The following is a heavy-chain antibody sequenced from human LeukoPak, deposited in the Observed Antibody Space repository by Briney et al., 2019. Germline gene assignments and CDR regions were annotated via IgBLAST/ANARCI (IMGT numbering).Heavy chain of an antibody. V-gene: IGHV4-61*02. J-gene: IGHJ3*02. CDR3: AREGDSDFWHRAFDI. CDR1: GGSISSGSYY. CDR2: IYTSGST. D-gene: IGHD3-3*01. Sequence: PSQTLSLTCTVSGGSISSGSYYWSWIRQPAGKGLEWIGRIYTSGSTNYNPSLKSRVTISVDTSKNQFSLKLSSVTAADTAVYYCAREGDSDFWHRAFDIWGQGTMVTVSS.